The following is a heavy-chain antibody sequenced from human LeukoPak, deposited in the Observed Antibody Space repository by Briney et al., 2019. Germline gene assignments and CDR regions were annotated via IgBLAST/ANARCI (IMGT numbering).Heavy chain of an antibody. D-gene: IGHD1-26*01. V-gene: IGHV3-21*01. Sequence: GGSLRPSCAASGFILSDYNMNWVRQAPGKGLEWVSFISISGTYITYADSVKGRFTISRDNAKNSLYLQMNSLRAEDTAVYSCARDLSATARAYDYWGQGTLVTVSS. J-gene: IGHJ4*02. CDR3: ARDLSATARAYDY. CDR2: ISISGTYI. CDR1: GFILSDYN.